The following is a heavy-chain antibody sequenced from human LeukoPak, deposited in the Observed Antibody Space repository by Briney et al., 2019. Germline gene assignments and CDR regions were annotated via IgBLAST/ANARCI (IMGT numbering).Heavy chain of an antibody. CDR1: GYSFTSYW. Sequence: GESLKISCKASGYSFTSYWIAWVRQMPGKGLEWMGIIYPGDSDIRYSPSFQGQVTISADKSISTAYLQWNSLKASDTAMYYCARYCSGGSCSFDYWGQGTLVTVSS. J-gene: IGHJ4*02. CDR2: IYPGDSDI. V-gene: IGHV5-51*01. D-gene: IGHD2-15*01. CDR3: ARYCSGGSCSFDY.